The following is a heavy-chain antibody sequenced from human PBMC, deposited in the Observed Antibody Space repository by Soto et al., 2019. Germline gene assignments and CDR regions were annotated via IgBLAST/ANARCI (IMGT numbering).Heavy chain of an antibody. CDR2: IYTSGST. Sequence: PSETLSLTCTVSGGSISSYYWSWIRQPAGKGLEWIGRIYTSGSTNYNPSLKSRVTMSLDTSRSQFSLRLKSVSAADTAVYYCARLLGGYDDYGGWFAPWGQGTRVTVSS. V-gene: IGHV4-4*07. CDR1: GGSISSYY. D-gene: IGHD4-17*01. CDR3: ARLLGGYDDYGGWFAP. J-gene: IGHJ5*02.